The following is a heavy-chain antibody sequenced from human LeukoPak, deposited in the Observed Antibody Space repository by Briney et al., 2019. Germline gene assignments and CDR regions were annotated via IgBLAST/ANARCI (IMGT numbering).Heavy chain of an antibody. Sequence: GGSLRLSCTVSGFTVSSNSMSWVRQAPGKGLEWVSFIYSDNTHYSDSVKGRFTISRDNSKNTLYLQMNSLRAEDTAVYYCANMIITMVRGVKMGGQGTLVTVSS. CDR1: GFTVSSNS. CDR3: ANMIITMVRGVKM. D-gene: IGHD3-10*01. V-gene: IGHV3-53*01. J-gene: IGHJ4*02. CDR2: IYSDNT.